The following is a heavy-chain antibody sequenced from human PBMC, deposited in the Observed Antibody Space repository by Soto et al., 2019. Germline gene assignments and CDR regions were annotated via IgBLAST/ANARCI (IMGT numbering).Heavy chain of an antibody. D-gene: IGHD3-10*01. CDR1: GFTFSTYS. Sequence: GGSLRLSCAASGFTFSTYSMNWVRQAPGKGLEWISYISSSSSTIYYADSVKGRFTISRDNAKNSLYLQMNSLRDEDTAVYYCARVSYYGSGSPDYWGQGTLVTVSS. V-gene: IGHV3-48*02. CDR3: ARVSYYGSGSPDY. CDR2: ISSSSSTI. J-gene: IGHJ4*02.